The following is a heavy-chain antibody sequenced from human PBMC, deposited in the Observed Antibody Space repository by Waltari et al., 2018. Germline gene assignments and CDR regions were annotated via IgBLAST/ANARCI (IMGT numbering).Heavy chain of an antibody. V-gene: IGHV3-30*18. CDR1: GFTFSSYG. CDR2: ISSDGSNK. Sequence: QVQLVESGGGLVQPGGSLRLACAASGFTFSSYGMHWARQAPGQGMDWVAIISSDGSNKCYADSVKGRFTISRDKSKNTLYLQMISLRAEDTAVYYCAQVFGSNRDRRGSPPGDYWGQGILVTVSS. CDR3: AQVFGSNRDRRGSPPGDY. J-gene: IGHJ4*02. D-gene: IGHD3-10*01.